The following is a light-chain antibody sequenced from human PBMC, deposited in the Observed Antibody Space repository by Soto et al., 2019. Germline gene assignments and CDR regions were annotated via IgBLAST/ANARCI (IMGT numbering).Light chain of an antibody. J-gene: IGKJ5*01. CDR3: QQYDNLPIT. CDR2: DAS. V-gene: IGKV1-33*01. Sequence: DIQMTQSPSTLSASVGDRVTITCRASQSIISLLAWYQQKPGKAPKLLIYDASNLETGVPSRFSGSGSGTDFTFTISSLQPEDIATYYCQQYDNLPITFGQGTRLEIK. CDR1: QSIISL.